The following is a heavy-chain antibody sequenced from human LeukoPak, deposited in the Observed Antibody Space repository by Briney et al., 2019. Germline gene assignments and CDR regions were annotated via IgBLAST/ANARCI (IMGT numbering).Heavy chain of an antibody. V-gene: IGHV3-33*01. D-gene: IGHD3-10*01. CDR2: IWYDGSNK. CDR3: ARGPLWFGELANYFDY. J-gene: IGHJ4*02. CDR1: GFTLSSYG. Sequence: GGSLRLSCAASGFTLSSYGIHWVRQAPGKGLEWVAVIWYDGSNKYYADSVKGRFTISRDNSKNTLYLQMNSLRAEDTAVYYCARGPLWFGELANYFDYWGQGTLVTVSS.